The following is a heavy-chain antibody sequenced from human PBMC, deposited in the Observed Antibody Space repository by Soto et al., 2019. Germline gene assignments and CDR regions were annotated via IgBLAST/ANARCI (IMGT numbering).Heavy chain of an antibody. V-gene: IGHV4-38-2*01. CDR3: ARVVPAAIRVLGWFDP. Sequence: SETLSLTCAVSGDSIIGIYHWAWIRQSPGRGLEWIASIYHTGTTYYTPSLESRVTISVDTSKNQFSLKLSSVTAADTAVYYCARVVPAAIRVLGWFDPWGQGTLVTVSS. D-gene: IGHD2-2*02. CDR2: IYHTGTT. CDR1: GDSIIGIYH. J-gene: IGHJ5*02.